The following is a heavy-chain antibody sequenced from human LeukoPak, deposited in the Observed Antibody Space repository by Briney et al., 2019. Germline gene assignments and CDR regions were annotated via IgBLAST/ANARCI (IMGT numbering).Heavy chain of an antibody. CDR1: GGSFSGYY. Sequence: SETLSLTCAVYGGSFSGYYWSWIRQPPGKGLEWIGEINRSGSTNYNPSLRSRLTIAVDTSKTHFSLELSSVTAADTAVYYCARFTGWFDPWGQGTLVTVSS. J-gene: IGHJ5*02. D-gene: IGHD1-14*01. CDR3: ARFTGWFDP. CDR2: INRSGST. V-gene: IGHV4-34*01.